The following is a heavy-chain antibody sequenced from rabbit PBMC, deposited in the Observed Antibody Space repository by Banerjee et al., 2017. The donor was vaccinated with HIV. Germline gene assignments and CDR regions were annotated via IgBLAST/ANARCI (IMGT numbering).Heavy chain of an antibody. J-gene: IGHJ4*01. CDR1: GFSFNNKYV. V-gene: IGHV1S45*01. D-gene: IGHD8-1*01. Sequence: QEQLEESGGDLVKPEGSLTLTCTASGFSFNNKYVMCWVRQAPGKGLEWIACIYAGSSGSTYYASWAKGRFTISKTSSTTVTLQMTSLTAADTATYFCARDRDTGSVYYFDLWGPGTLVTVS. CDR3: ARDRDTGSVYYFDL. CDR2: IYAGSSGST.